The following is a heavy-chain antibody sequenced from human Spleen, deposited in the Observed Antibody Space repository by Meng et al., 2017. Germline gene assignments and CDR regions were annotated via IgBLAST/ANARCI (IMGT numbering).Heavy chain of an antibody. CDR3: ATSKGWLQSYYFDN. V-gene: IGHV3-23*01. CDR2: ISGSGGST. J-gene: IGHJ4*02. Sequence: GESLKISCAASGFTFSSYAMSWVRQAPGKGLEWVSAISGSGGSTYYADSVRGRFTISRDNSKNTLFLEMTSLRAEDTAVYYCATSKGWLQSYYFDNWGQGILVTVSS. CDR1: GFTFSSYA. D-gene: IGHD5-24*01.